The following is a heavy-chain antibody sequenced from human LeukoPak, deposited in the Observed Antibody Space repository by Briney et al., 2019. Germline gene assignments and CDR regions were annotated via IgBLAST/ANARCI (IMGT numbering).Heavy chain of an antibody. J-gene: IGHJ3*02. CDR1: GYSISSGYY. CDR3: ARPAGMATILAGDAFDI. V-gene: IGHV4-38-2*02. D-gene: IGHD5-12*01. Sequence: SETLSLTCTVSGYSISSGYYWGWIRQPPGKGLEWIGSIYHSGSTYYNPSLKSRVTISVGTSKNQFSLKLSSVTAADTAAYYCARPAGMATILAGDAFDIWGQGTMVTVSS. CDR2: IYHSGST.